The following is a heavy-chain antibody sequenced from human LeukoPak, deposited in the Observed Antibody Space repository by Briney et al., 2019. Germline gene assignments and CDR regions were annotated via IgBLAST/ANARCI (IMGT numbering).Heavy chain of an antibody. CDR2: IYHSGST. D-gene: IGHD2-8*01. J-gene: IGHJ4*02. CDR3: AGTIGYCTNGVCYFDY. Sequence: SETLSLTCAVSGYSISSGYYWGWIRPPPGKGREWIGIIYHSGSTYYNPSLKSPVPISVDTSKNQFSLKLSSVTAADTAVYYCAGTIGYCTNGVCYFDYWGQGTLVTVSS. CDR1: GYSISSGYY. V-gene: IGHV4-38-2*01.